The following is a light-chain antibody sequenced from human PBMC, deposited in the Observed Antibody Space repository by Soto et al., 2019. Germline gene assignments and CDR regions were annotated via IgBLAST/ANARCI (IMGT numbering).Light chain of an antibody. J-gene: IGKJ5*01. Sequence: EIVLTQSPATLPLSPGERATLSCRASQSININLAWYQQKPGQAPRLLIYGASTRATGLPARFSGSGSGTEFTLIISSLQSEDSAVYYCQQYDNWPITFGQGTRLEIK. CDR2: GAS. CDR1: QSININ. CDR3: QQYDNWPIT. V-gene: IGKV3-15*01.